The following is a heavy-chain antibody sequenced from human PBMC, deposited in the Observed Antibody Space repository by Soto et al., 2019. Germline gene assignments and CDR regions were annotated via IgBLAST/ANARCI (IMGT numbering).Heavy chain of an antibody. Sequence: QVQLVQSGAEVKKPGSSVKVSCKASVGTFSSYAISWVRQAPGQGLECMGGIIPIFGTPNYAQKFQGRVTITADEFTSTAYMAMSSLRSEDTAVYYCASSRKDYYYYGMDVWGQGTTVTVSS. CDR1: VGTFSSYA. CDR3: ASSRKDYYYYGMDV. V-gene: IGHV1-69*12. J-gene: IGHJ6*02. CDR2: IIPIFGTP. D-gene: IGHD6-13*01.